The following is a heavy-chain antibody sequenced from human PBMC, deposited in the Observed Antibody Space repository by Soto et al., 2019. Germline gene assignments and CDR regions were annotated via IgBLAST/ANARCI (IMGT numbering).Heavy chain of an antibody. CDR2: INAGNGNT. J-gene: IGHJ4*02. CDR1: GYTFTSYD. D-gene: IGHD6-19*01. Sequence: ASVKVSCKASGYTFTSYDMHWVRQAPGQRHEWMGWINAGNGNTKYSQKFQGRVTITRDTSASTAYMELSSLRSEDTAVYYCARGSGWYVLDYWGQGTLVTVSS. V-gene: IGHV1-3*01. CDR3: ARGSGWYVLDY.